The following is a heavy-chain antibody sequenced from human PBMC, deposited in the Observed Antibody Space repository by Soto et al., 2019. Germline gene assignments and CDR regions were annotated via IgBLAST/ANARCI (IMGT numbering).Heavy chain of an antibody. D-gene: IGHD6-19*01. J-gene: IGHJ6*02. Sequence: ASVKVSCKASGFTFTSSAVQWVRQARGQRLEWIGWIVVGSGNTNYAQKFQERVTITRDMSTSTAYMELSSLRSEDTAVYYCAAVGWYGKNYYYGMDVWGQGTTVTSP. CDR3: AAVGWYGKNYYYGMDV. V-gene: IGHV1-58*01. CDR2: IVVGSGNT. CDR1: GFTFTSSA.